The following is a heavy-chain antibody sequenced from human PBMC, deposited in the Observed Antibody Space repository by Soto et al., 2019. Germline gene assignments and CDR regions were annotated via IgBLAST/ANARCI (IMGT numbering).Heavy chain of an antibody. D-gene: IGHD3-22*01. CDR1: GFTFSSYW. J-gene: IGHJ4*02. V-gene: IGHV3-15*01. Sequence: GGSLRLSCAASGFTFSSYWMSWVRQAPGKGLEWVGRIKSKTDGGTTDYAAPVKGRFTISRDDSKDTLYLQMNSLKTEDTAVYYCTTEFDYYDSSGYYYATDYWGQGALVTVSS. CDR2: IKSKTDGGTT. CDR3: TTEFDYYDSSGYYYATDY.